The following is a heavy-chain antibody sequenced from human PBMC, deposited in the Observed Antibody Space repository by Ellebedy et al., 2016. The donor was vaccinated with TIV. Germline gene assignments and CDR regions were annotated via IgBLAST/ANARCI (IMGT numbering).Heavy chain of an antibody. Sequence: GESLKISCAASGFTFSSYSMNWVRQAPGKGLEWVSYISSSSSTIYYADSVKGRFTISRDNAKNSLYLQMNSLRAEDTAVYYCARGKYMVRGVTDAFDIWGQGTMVTVSS. CDR1: GFTFSSYS. V-gene: IGHV3-48*04. D-gene: IGHD3-10*01. CDR2: ISSSSSTI. CDR3: ARGKYMVRGVTDAFDI. J-gene: IGHJ3*02.